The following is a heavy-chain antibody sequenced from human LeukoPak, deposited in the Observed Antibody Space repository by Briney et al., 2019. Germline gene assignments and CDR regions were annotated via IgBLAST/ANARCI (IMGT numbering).Heavy chain of an antibody. CDR2: IYHSGST. D-gene: IGHD3-10*01. CDR1: GGSFSGYY. CDR3: ARGGVYYGSGSNWFDP. V-gene: IGHV4-34*01. J-gene: IGHJ5*02. Sequence: PSETLSLTCAVYGGSFSGYYWSWIRQPPGRGLEWIGEIYHSGSTNYNPSLKSRVTISLDKSKNQFSLKLNSVTAADTAVYYCARGGVYYGSGSNWFDPWGQGTLVTVSS.